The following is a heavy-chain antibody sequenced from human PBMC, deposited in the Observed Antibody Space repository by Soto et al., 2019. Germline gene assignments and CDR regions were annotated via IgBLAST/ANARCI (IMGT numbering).Heavy chain of an antibody. CDR1: GFPFSAFA. CDR2: IGHAGNDR. CDR3: AGGNWNYGPPDY. J-gene: IGHJ4*02. D-gene: IGHD1-7*01. V-gene: IGHV3-33*01. Sequence: QVRLVESGGGVVQPGRSLRLSCAASGFPFSAFAMHWVRQAPGKGREWVALIGHAGNDRSYTDSVKGRFTISRDNSKNTVYLQMSDLRADDTAVYYCAGGNWNYGPPDYWGQGTLVTVSS.